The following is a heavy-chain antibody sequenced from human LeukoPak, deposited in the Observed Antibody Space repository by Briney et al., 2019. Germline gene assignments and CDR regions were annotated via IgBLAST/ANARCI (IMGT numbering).Heavy chain of an antibody. CDR3: ARDQYGSGSYSRLDY. J-gene: IGHJ4*02. D-gene: IGHD3-10*01. CDR1: GFTFSTYT. V-gene: IGHV3-21*01. Sequence: PGGSLRLSCAASGFTFSTYTTNWVRQAPGKGLEWVSSISTSSTYIYYADSVKGRFTISRDNAKNSLYLKINSQRAKDTAVYYCARDQYGSGSYSRLDYWGQGTLVTVSS. CDR2: ISTSSTYI.